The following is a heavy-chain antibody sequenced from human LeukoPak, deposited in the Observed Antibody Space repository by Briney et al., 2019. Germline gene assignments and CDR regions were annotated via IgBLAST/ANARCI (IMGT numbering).Heavy chain of an antibody. J-gene: IGHJ4*02. D-gene: IGHD6-13*01. CDR3: ARGVWQQPRLYYFDY. CDR2: IIPIFGTA. V-gene: IGHV1-69*13. Sequence: ASVKVSCKASGGTFSSYAISWVRQAPGQGLEWMGGIIPIFGTANYAQKFQGRVTITADESTSTAYMELSSLRSEDTAVYYCARGVWQQPRLYYFDYWGQGTLVTVSS. CDR1: GGTFSSYA.